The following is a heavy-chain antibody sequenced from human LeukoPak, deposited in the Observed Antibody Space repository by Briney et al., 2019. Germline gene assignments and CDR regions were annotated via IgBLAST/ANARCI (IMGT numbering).Heavy chain of an antibody. CDR2: ISGSGGST. CDR3: ARDRPTGSYYSIDY. V-gene: IGHV3-23*01. J-gene: IGHJ4*02. CDR1: GFTFSSYA. D-gene: IGHD1-26*01. Sequence: GGSLRLSCAASGFTFSSYAMSWVRQAPGKGLEWVSAISGSGGSTYYADSVKGRFTISRDNSKNTVFLQVNSLRAEDTAVYYCARDRPTGSYYSIDYWGQGTLVTVSS.